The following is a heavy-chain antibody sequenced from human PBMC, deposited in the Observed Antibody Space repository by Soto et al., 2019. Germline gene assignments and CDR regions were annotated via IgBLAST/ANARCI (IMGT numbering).Heavy chain of an antibody. V-gene: IGHV3-53*01. Sequence: EAQLVESGGGLIQPGGSLRLSCAASGFTVSNHHMAWVRQAPGRGLEWVSLIYNRGRTYYTGSVKGRITISMDASKNTLHLQTNTLRADDPAVDYCARYPAGTRGFECRGQGTLVTVTS. D-gene: IGHD2-2*01. J-gene: IGHJ4*02. CDR2: IYNRGRT. CDR1: GFTVSNHH. CDR3: ARYPAGTRGFEC.